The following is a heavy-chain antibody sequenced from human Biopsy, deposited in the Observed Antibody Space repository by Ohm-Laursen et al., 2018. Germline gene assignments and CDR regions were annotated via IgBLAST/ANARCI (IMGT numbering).Heavy chain of an antibody. CDR3: ASGDIGGIGLDV. CDR2: IIPILGTV. J-gene: IGHJ6*02. V-gene: IGHV1-69*04. CDR1: GDTFTTSA. D-gene: IGHD3-10*01. Sequence: SSVKVSCKASGDTFTTSAISWVRQVPGQGLDWMGRIIPILGTVDYGQNFQGRVTIRADTSTTFLELTSLRYDDTSVYYCASGDIGGIGLDVWGLGTTVTVSS.